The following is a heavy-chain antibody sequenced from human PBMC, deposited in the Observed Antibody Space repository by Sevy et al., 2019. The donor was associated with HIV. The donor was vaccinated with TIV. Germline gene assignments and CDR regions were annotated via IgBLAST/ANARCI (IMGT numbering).Heavy chain of an antibody. J-gene: IGHJ6*02. Sequence: GGSLRLSCAASGFTFSSYSMNWVRQAPGKGLEWVSSISSSSSYIYYADSVKGRFTISRDNAKNALYLQMNSLRAEDTAVEYCARVVGGIGETAGTPPYYGMDVWGQGTTVTVSS. CDR2: ISSSSSYI. CDR3: ARVVGGIGETAGTPPYYGMDV. CDR1: GFTFSSYS. D-gene: IGHD6-13*01. V-gene: IGHV3-21*01.